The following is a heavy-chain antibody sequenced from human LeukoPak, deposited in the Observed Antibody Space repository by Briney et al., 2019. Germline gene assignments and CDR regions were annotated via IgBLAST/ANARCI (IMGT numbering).Heavy chain of an antibody. V-gene: IGHV3-30*02. Sequence: GGSLRLSCAVSGFTFRNYYMSWIRQAPGKGLERVAFLRYDGSNKFYTDSVKGRFTISRDNSKNTLYLQMNSLRAEDTAVYYCAKDCLYGGWGNAFDIWGQGTMVTVSS. D-gene: IGHD3-16*01. CDR1: GFTFRNYY. J-gene: IGHJ3*02. CDR3: AKDCLYGGWGNAFDI. CDR2: LRYDGSNK.